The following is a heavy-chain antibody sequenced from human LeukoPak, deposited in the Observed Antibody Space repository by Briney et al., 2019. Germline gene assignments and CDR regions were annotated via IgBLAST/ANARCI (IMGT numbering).Heavy chain of an antibody. V-gene: IGHV4-61*02. J-gene: IGHJ3*02. Sequence: SETLSLTCSVSGESLRSGSYHWTWIRQPAGKGLEWIGRIFNGGSSNNGGSTNYNPSLKSRATISQDTSKNQFSLSLTSVTAADTAVYYCALRNFGNGFHIWGQGTLVTVSS. D-gene: IGHD3-3*01. CDR1: GESLRSGSYH. CDR3: ALRNFGNGFHI. CDR2: FNGGSSNNGGST.